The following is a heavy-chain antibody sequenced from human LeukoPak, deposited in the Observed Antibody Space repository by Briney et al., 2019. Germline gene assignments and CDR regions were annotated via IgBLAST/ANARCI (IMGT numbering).Heavy chain of an antibody. Sequence: SETLSLTCSVSGGSISSYYWSWMRQSPGKGLEWIGYVYYSGSTNDNPSLRSRVTIPVDTSKNQFSLRLSSVTAADTAVYFCAIFDSSGSYFDYWGQGTLVTVSS. CDR3: AIFDSSGSYFDY. CDR2: VYYSGST. D-gene: IGHD3-22*01. CDR1: GGSISSYY. V-gene: IGHV4-59*01. J-gene: IGHJ4*02.